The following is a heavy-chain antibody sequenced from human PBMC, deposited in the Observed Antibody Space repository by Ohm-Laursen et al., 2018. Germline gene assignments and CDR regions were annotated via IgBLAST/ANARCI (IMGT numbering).Heavy chain of an antibody. CDR1: GYSFNDYW. V-gene: IGHV5-51*01. J-gene: IGHJ4*02. D-gene: IGHD1/OR15-1a*01. Sequence: GESLRISCKGSGYSFNDYWIGWVRQMPGKDLEWMGIIHPGDSDARYSPSFQGQVTISADKSISTAYLQWSSLKASDTAMYYCARHGIPYSEAGTGLDYWGQGTLVTVSS. CDR3: ARHGIPYSEAGTGLDY. CDR2: IHPGDSDA.